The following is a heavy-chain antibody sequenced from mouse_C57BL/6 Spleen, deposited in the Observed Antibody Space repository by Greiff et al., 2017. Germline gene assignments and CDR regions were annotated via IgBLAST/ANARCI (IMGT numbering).Heavy chain of an antibody. CDR2: ISYDGSN. Sequence: SGPGLVKPSQSLSLTCSVTGYSITSGYYWNWIRQFPGNKLEWMGYISYDGSNNYNPSLKNRISITRDTSKNQFCLKLNSVTTEDTATYYCARDSDYFDYWGQGTTLTVSS. V-gene: IGHV3-6*01. CDR1: GYSITSGYY. D-gene: IGHD6-1*01. J-gene: IGHJ2*01. CDR3: ARDSDYFDY.